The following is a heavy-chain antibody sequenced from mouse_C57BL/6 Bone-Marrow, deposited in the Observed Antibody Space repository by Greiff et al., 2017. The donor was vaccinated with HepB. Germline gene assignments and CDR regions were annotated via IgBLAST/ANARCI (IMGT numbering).Heavy chain of an antibody. J-gene: IGHJ3*01. V-gene: IGHV5-4*03. D-gene: IGHD2-4*01. CDR1: GFTFSSYA. CDR2: ISDGGSYT. CDR3: ARGDYPFAY. Sequence: EVKFEESGGGLVKPGGSLKLSCAASGFTFSSYAMSWVRQTPEKRLEWVATISDGGSYTYYPDNVKGRFTISRDNAKNNLYLQMSHLKSEDTAMYYCARGDYPFAYWGQGTLVTVSA.